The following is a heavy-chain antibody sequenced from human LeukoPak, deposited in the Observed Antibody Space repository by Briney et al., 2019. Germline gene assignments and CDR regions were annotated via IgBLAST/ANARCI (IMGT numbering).Heavy chain of an antibody. D-gene: IGHD5-18*01. CDR3: ARGGLDTKRGGYFDS. V-gene: IGHV4-34*01. CDR1: GGSFSGFY. J-gene: IGHJ4*02. CDR2: ISHSGTT. Sequence: SETLSLTCAVYGGSFSGFYWSWIRQPPGKGLEWIGEISHSGTTYYNPSLESRVTVSVDTSKSQFSLRLSSVTAADTAVYYCARGGLDTKRGGYFDSWGQGILVTVSS.